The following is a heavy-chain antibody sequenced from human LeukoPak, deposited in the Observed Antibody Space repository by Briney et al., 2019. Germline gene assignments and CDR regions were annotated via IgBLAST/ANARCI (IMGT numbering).Heavy chain of an antibody. J-gene: IGHJ5*02. V-gene: IGHV1-2*02. D-gene: IGHD6-19*01. CDR2: INPNSGGT. CDR3: AREKRVAGSRGGFDP. Sequence: GASVKVSCKASGGTFSSYAISWVRQAPGQGLEWMGGINPNSGGTNFAQKFQGRVTMTRDTSISTAYMELSRLRSDDTAVYYCAREKRVAGSRGGFDPWGQGTLVTVSS. CDR1: GGTFSSYA.